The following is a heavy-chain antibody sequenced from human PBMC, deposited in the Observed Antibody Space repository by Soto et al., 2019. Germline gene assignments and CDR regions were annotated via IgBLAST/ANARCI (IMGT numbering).Heavy chain of an antibody. CDR3: ARADTAMATNWFDP. V-gene: IGHV4-31*03. Sequence: QVQLQESGPGLVKPSQTLSLTCTVSGGSISSGGYYWSWIRQHPGKGLEWIGYIYYSGSTYYNPSLRSRVTVSVDTSKNQFSLKLSSVTAADTAVYYCARADTAMATNWFDPWGQGTLVTVSS. D-gene: IGHD5-18*01. J-gene: IGHJ5*02. CDR1: GGSISSGGYY. CDR2: IYYSGST.